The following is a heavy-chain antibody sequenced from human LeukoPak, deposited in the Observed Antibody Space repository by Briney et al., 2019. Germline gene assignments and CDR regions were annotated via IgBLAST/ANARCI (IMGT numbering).Heavy chain of an antibody. Sequence: HPGGSLRLSCAASGFTFSSYAMSWVRQAPGKGLEWVSAFSGSGGDTYYADSVKGRFTISRDNSKNTLYLQMNSLRVEDTAIYYCAKYSGDYFGDYWGQGNLVTVSS. V-gene: IGHV3-23*01. D-gene: IGHD1-26*01. CDR2: FSGSGGDT. CDR3: AKYSGDYFGDY. CDR1: GFTFSSYA. J-gene: IGHJ4*02.